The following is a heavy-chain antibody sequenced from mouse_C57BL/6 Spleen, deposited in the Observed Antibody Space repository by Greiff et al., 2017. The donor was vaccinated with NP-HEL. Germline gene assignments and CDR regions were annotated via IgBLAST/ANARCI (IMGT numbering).Heavy chain of an antibody. CDR1: GYTFTSYW. Sequence: QVQLQQPGAELVKPGASVKLSCKASGYTFTSYWMHWVKQRPGQGLEWIGEIDPSDSYTNYNQKFKGKATLTVDTSSSTAYMKLSSLTSEDSAVYYCARPYCYGSSCFAMDYWGQGTSVTVSS. CDR2: IDPSDSYT. V-gene: IGHV1-50*01. D-gene: IGHD1-1*01. J-gene: IGHJ4*01. CDR3: ARPYCYGSSCFAMDY.